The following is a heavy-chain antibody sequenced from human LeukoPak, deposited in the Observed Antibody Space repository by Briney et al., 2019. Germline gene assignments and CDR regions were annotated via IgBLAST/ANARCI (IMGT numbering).Heavy chain of an antibody. J-gene: IGHJ3*02. V-gene: IGHV3-21*01. D-gene: IGHD6-13*01. Sequence: GGSLRPSCAASGFTFSSYSMNWVRQAPGKGLEWVSSISSSSSYIYYADSVKGRFTISRDNAKNSLYLQMNSLRAEDTAVYYCARDLIAADAFDIWGQGTMVTVSS. CDR1: GFTFSSYS. CDR3: ARDLIAADAFDI. CDR2: ISSSSSYI.